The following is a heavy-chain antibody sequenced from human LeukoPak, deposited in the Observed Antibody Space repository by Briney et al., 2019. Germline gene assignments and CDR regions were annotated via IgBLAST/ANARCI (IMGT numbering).Heavy chain of an antibody. V-gene: IGHV3-23*01. Sequence: GGSLRLSCAASGFTFSSYGMSWVRQAPGKGLEWVSAISGSCGSRYYADSAKGRFTISRDNSKNTLYLQMNSLRTEDTAVYYCAKDPRRIDPAPYWGQGTLVTVSS. J-gene: IGHJ4*02. CDR1: GFTFSSYG. CDR3: AKDPRRIDPAPY. CDR2: ISGSCGSR. D-gene: IGHD2-15*01.